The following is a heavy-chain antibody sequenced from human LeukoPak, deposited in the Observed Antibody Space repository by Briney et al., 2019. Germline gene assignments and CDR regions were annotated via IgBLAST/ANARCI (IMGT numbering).Heavy chain of an antibody. D-gene: IGHD6-19*01. CDR3: ARGWRAARIAVAGIPHDAFDI. V-gene: IGHV1-18*01. CDR1: GYTFTSYG. CDR2: ISAYNGNT. J-gene: IGHJ3*02. Sequence: ASVKVSCKASGYTFTSYGISWVRQAPGQGLEWIGWISAYNGNTNYAHQLQGRVTMTTDTSTSTAYMELRSLRSDDTAVYYCARGWRAARIAVAGIPHDAFDIWGQGTMVTVSS.